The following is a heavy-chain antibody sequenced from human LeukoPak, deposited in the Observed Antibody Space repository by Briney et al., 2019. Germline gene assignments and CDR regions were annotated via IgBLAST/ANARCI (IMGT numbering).Heavy chain of an antibody. J-gene: IGHJ4*02. CDR3: ARGGYSFDY. D-gene: IGHD5-12*01. Sequence: PGGSLRLSCAASGFTLSGYWMSWVRQAPGKGLEWVARLHADGIERYYVDPVKGRFTISRDNAKNSLHLQTYSLRLDVTAVYYCARGGYSFDYLGQGTLVTVSS. V-gene: IGHV3-7*01. CDR1: GFTLSGYW. CDR2: LHADGIER.